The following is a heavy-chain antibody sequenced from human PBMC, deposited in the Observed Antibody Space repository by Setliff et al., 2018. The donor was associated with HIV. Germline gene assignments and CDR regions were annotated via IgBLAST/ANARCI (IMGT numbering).Heavy chain of an antibody. V-gene: IGHV3-7*03. CDR3: VTGSVPPN. Sequence: PGGSLRLSCAASGFTFSSYWMSWVRQVPGKGLEWVAHLREEGSEKYYVDSVKGRFTISRDNAKSSLFLQMNSLRAEDTAMYYCVTGSVPPNWGQGTLVTVSS. J-gene: IGHJ4*02. CDR1: GFTFSSYW. CDR2: LREEGSEK.